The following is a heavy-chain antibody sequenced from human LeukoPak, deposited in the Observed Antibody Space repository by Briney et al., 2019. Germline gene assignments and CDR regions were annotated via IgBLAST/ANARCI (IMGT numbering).Heavy chain of an antibody. CDR1: GGSLSSYY. CDR2: IYTSGST. CDR3: ARERGYTNFDY. Sequence: PSETLSLTCTVSGGSLSSYYWSWVRQPAGKGLEWIGRIYTSGSTNYNPSLKSRVTMSVDTSTNQFSLKLSSVTAADTAVYYCARERGYTNFDYWGQGTLVTVSS. D-gene: IGHD1-1*01. V-gene: IGHV4-4*07. J-gene: IGHJ4*02.